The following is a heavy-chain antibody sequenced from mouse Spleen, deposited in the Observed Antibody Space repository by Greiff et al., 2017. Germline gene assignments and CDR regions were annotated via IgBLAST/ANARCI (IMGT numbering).Heavy chain of an antibody. V-gene: IGHV1S137*01. CDR2: ISTYYGDA. D-gene: IGHD1-1*01. CDR3: ARGYGSSYWYFDV. CDR1: GYTFTDYA. J-gene: IGHJ1*01. Sequence: QVQLQQSGAELVRPGVSVKISCKGSGYTFTDYAMHWVKQSHAKSLEWIGVISTYYGDASYNQKFKGKATMTVDKSSSTAYMELARLTSEDSAIYYCARGYGSSYWYFDVWGAGTTVTVSS.